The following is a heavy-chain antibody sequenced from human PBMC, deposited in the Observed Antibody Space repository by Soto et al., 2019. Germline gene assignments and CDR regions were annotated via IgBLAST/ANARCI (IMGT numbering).Heavy chain of an antibody. CDR2: FNPILSMS. CDR3: ARVGQNYYGMDV. CDR1: GDTFNFYT. D-gene: IGHD3-3*01. Sequence: GASVKVSCKASGDTFNFYTINWVRQAPGLGLEWMGRFNPILSMSNSALRFQGRVTLTADKSTSTAYMVLSSLRSEDTAVYYCARVGQNYYGMDVSGQGTTVTVSS. J-gene: IGHJ6*02. V-gene: IGHV1-69*02.